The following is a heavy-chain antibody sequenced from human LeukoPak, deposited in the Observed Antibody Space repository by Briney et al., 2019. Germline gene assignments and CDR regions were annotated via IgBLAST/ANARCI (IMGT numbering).Heavy chain of an antibody. V-gene: IGHV3-43*01. CDR3: AKELDIVVVPAATGFDY. CDR1: GFTFDDYT. Sequence: GGSLRLSCAASGFTFDDYTMHWVRQAPGRGLEWVSLISWDGGSTYYADSVKGRFTISRDNSKNSLYLQMNSLRTEDTALYYCAKELDIVVVPAATGFDYWGQGTLVTVSS. CDR2: ISWDGGST. D-gene: IGHD2-2*01. J-gene: IGHJ4*02.